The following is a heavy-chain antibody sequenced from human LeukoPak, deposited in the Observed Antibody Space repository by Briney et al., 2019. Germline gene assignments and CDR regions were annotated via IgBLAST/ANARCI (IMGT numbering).Heavy chain of an antibody. CDR1: RGSFRGYY. V-gene: IGHV4-34*01. CDR2: INHGGST. Sequence: SETLSLTCAVYRGSFRGYYWSWIRQPPGKGLEWIGEINHGGSTNYSPSLKSRVTISVDTSKNQISLKLSSVTGADTAVYYCARWMNGDYDYWGQGTLVTVSS. CDR3: ARWMNGDYDY. D-gene: IGHD4-17*01. J-gene: IGHJ4*02.